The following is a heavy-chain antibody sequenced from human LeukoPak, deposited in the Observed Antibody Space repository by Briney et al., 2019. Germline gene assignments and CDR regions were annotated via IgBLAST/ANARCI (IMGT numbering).Heavy chain of an antibody. D-gene: IGHD3-16*01. CDR3: ARGGRYAYFLDY. CDR1: GFIFSDYW. J-gene: IGHJ4*02. CDR2: IKSDGSST. V-gene: IGHV3-74*01. Sequence: GGSLRLSCAASGFIFSDYWMHWVRQGPGKGLVWVSRIKSDGSSTSYADSVKGRFTISRDNAKNTVYVHMNGLGDEDTAVYYCARGGRYAYFLDYWGQGTLVTVSS.